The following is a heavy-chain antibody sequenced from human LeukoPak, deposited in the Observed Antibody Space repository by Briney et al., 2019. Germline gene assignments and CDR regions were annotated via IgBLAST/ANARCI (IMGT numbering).Heavy chain of an antibody. CDR3: ARPHPVAGLGY. Sequence: PGGSLRLSCAASGFTFSSYGMHGVRQAPGKGLEWVAFIRYDGSNKYYADSVKGGFTISRDNTKNTLYLQMNSLSAEDTAVYYCARPHPVAGLGYWGQGTLVTVSS. J-gene: IGHJ4*02. CDR1: GFTFSSYG. CDR2: IRYDGSNK. D-gene: IGHD6-19*01. V-gene: IGHV3-30*02.